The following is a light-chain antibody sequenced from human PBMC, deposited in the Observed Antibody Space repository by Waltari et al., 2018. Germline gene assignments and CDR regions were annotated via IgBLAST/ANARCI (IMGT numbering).Light chain of an antibody. V-gene: IGKV1-27*01. Sequence: DIQMTQSPSSLSASIGDRVTLTGRASQGISNYLAWYQQKPGKVPKLLIYATSNSQPGVPSRFSGSGSGTDYTLTISSLQPEDVATYYCQKYNSEPLTFGPGTKVDIK. CDR3: QKYNSEPLT. CDR1: QGISNY. CDR2: ATS. J-gene: IGKJ3*01.